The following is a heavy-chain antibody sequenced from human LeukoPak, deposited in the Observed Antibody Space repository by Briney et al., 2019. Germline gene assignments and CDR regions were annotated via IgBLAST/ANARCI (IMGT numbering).Heavy chain of an antibody. J-gene: IGHJ4*02. CDR3: AREPKGAARRNFDY. V-gene: IGHV1-2*02. Sequence: RRASVTVSCKATGYTFTGYYMHWVRQAPAQGLEWMGWINPNSGGTNYAQKFQGRVTMTRDTSISTAYMELSRLRSDDTAVYYCAREPKGAARRNFDYWGQGTLVTVSS. D-gene: IGHD6-6*01. CDR1: GYTFTGYY. CDR2: INPNSGGT.